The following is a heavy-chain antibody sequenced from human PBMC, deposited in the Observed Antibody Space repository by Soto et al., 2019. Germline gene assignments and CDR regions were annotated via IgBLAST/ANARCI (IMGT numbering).Heavy chain of an antibody. J-gene: IGHJ4*02. CDR2: ISSSSSYI. V-gene: IGHV3-21*01. D-gene: IGHD7-27*01. CDR1: GFTFSSYS. Sequence: GGSLRLSCAASGFTFSSYSMNWVRQAPGKGLEWVSSISSSSSYIYYADSVKGRFTISRDNAKNSLYLQMNSLRAEDTAVYYCARGDDSLDWGAKFDYWGQGTLVTVSS. CDR3: ARGDDSLDWGAKFDY.